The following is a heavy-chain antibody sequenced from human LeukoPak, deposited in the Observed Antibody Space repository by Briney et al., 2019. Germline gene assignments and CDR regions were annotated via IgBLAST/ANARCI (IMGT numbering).Heavy chain of an antibody. V-gene: IGHV4-39*01. CDR2: IYSSGST. CDR1: GASVSGSPYY. J-gene: IGHJ4*02. D-gene: IGHD1-26*01. CDR3: AKSGGYGLIDY. Sequence: SETLSLTCTVPGASVSGSPYYWGWIRQPPGKGLEWIGSIYSSGSTYYNTSLQSRVTISIETSKNQISLRLKSVAAADTAMYYCAKSGGYGLIDYWGQGTLVTVSS.